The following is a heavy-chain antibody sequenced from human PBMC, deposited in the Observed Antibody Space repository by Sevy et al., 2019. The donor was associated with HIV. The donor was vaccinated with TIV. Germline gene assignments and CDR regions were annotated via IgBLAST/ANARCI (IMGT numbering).Heavy chain of an antibody. V-gene: IGHV1-2*06. CDR2: INPNSGDT. J-gene: IGHJ4*02. CDR3: ARVVYYDSTAYYFDY. Sequence: ASVKVSCKASGYMFIAYFIHWVRQAPGQGLEWMGRINPNSGDTNSAQKFQGRVTMTGDTSINTVYMELSRLRSDDTAVYSCARVVYYDSTAYYFDYWGQGTLVTVSS. D-gene: IGHD3-22*01. CDR1: GYMFIAYF.